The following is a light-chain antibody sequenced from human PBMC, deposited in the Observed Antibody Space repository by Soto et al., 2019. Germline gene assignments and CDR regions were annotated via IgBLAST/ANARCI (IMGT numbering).Light chain of an antibody. CDR1: SDDVGGYNY. V-gene: IGLV2-8*01. CDR3: CSYAGDNTYV. J-gene: IGLJ1*01. Sequence: QSALTQPPSASGSLGQSVTISCTGTSDDVGGYNYVSWYQQHPGKAPKIMIYEVSKRPSGVPDRFSGSKSGNTASLTVSGLQAEDEAAYYCCSYAGDNTYVFGTGTKVTVL. CDR2: EVS.